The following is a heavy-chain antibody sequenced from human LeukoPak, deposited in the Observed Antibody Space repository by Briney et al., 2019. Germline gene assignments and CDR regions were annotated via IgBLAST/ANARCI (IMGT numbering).Heavy chain of an antibody. D-gene: IGHD5-12*01. CDR3: ARQDGFNPDF. CDR1: GGSIGGNDYY. V-gene: IGHV4-39*01. CDR2: IYFSGST. J-gene: IGHJ4*02. Sequence: PSETLSLTCTVSGGSIGGNDYYWGWIRQPPGKGLEWVGTIYFSGSTYYNPSLKSRVTISVDTSNNQFSLKLTSVTAADTAVYFCARQDGFNPDFWGQGTLVTVSS.